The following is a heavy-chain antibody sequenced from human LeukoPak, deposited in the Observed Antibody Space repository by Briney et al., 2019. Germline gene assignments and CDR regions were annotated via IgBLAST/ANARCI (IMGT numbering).Heavy chain of an antibody. CDR3: ARQPSGFYEKSGYYPYYFDY. CDR1: GGSFNNYY. CDR2: IFYNGNT. D-gene: IGHD3-22*01. J-gene: IGHJ4*02. V-gene: IGHV4-59*08. Sequence: SETLSLTCTGSGGSFNNYYWTWVRQPPVKGLEWLGHIFYNGNTKYDPSLQSRVTISLDTSKNQFSLTLSSVPAADTAVYSCARQPSGFYEKSGYYPYYFDYWGQGTLVTVSS.